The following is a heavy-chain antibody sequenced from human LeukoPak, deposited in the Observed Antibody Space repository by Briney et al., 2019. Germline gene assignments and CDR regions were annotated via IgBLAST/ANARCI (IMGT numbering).Heavy chain of an antibody. V-gene: IGHV4-4*07. D-gene: IGHD5-12*01. CDR2: IYTSGST. CDR1: GGSISSYY. Sequence: SETLSLTCTVSGGSISSYYWSWIRQPAGKGLEWIGRIYTSGSTNYNPSLKSRVTMSVDTSKNQFSLKLSSVTAADTAVYYCARERSGYDSHLYYYYYMDVWGKGITVTVSS. CDR3: ARERSGYDSHLYYYYYMDV. J-gene: IGHJ6*03.